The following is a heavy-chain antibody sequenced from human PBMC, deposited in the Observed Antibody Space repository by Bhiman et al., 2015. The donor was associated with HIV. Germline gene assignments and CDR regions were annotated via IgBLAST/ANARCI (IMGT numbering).Heavy chain of an antibody. CDR3: ARVRVKRVSSSSWYGGAFDI. CDR1: GFTVSSNY. J-gene: IGHJ3*02. V-gene: IGHV3-53*05. Sequence: ELQLVETGGGLIQPGGSLRLSCAASGFTVSSNYMTWVRQAPGKGLEWVSVVYSGGSTNYADSVKGRFTISRDNSKNTLFLQMNSLRAEDTAVYYCARVRVKRVSSSSWYGGAFDIWGQGTMVIISS. D-gene: IGHD6-13*01. CDR2: VYSGGST.